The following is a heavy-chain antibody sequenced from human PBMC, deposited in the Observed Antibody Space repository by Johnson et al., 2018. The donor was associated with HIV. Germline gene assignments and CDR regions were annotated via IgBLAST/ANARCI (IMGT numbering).Heavy chain of an antibody. CDR1: GFSVINNY. Sequence: VQLVASGGGSVQPGGSLRLSCAASGFSVINNYMSWVRQAPGKGLEWVSVIYSGGRTYYADSVKGRFTISRDNSRNTVYLQMSGLRSEDTAIYYCAREGSGSYQIWGQGTMVTLSS. D-gene: IGHD1-26*01. CDR3: AREGSGSYQI. V-gene: IGHV3-66*02. J-gene: IGHJ3*02. CDR2: IYSGGRT.